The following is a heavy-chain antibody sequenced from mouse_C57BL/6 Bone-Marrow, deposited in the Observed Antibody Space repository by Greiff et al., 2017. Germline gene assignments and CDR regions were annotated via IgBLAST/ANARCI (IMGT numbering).Heavy chain of an antibody. Sequence: QVQLQQSGAVLARPGASVKLSCKASGYTFTSYGISWVKQRTGQGLEWIGSIYPRSGNTYYNEKFKGKATLTADKSTSTAYMELRSLTTEDSAVYFCARSRVFDYSWFAHWRQETLDTVSA. J-gene: IGHJ3*01. CDR3: ARSRVFDYSWFAH. CDR2: IYPRSGNT. D-gene: IGHD2-4*01. CDR1: GYTFTSYG. V-gene: IGHV1-81*01.